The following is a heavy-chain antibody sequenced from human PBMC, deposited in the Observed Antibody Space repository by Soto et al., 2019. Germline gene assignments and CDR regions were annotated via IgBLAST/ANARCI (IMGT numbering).Heavy chain of an antibody. CDR1: GGSISSSNW. V-gene: IGHV4-4*02. J-gene: IGHJ4*02. Sequence: QVQLQEPGPGLVKPSGTLSLTCAVSGGSISSSNWWSWVRQPPGKGLEWIGEIYHSGSTNYNPSLKSRFTIAVDKSKSQFSLKLSSVTAADTAVYYCARDFDGSAAVFDYWGQGTLVTVSS. CDR3: ARDFDGSAAVFDY. D-gene: IGHD3-9*01. CDR2: IYHSGST.